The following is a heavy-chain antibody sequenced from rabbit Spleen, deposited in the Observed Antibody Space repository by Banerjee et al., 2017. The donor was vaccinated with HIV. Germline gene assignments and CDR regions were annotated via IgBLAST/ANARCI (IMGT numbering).Heavy chain of an antibody. CDR3: FSAKAGYTRYCTFCFDF. CDR2: IDTFVGKT. J-gene: IGHJ4*01. V-gene: IGHV1S7*01. Sequence: ESGGGVVQAGGSMILCSKSGGVYFISYEMSGVRQAQGTGLEWIGYIDTFVGKTYYANWVNGPYSLSRENTHNTLYLPLKILTATDTATYSCFSAKAGYTRYCTFCFDFWGPGTLVTVS. CDR1: GVYFISYE. D-gene: IGHD7-1*01.